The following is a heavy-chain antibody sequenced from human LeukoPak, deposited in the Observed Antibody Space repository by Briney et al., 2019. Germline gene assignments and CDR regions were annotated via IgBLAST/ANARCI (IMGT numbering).Heavy chain of an antibody. V-gene: IGHV3-21*01. Sequence: GGSPRLSCAASGVTFSNYAMSWVRQAPGKGLEWVASISSSSAYIYYADSVKGRFTISRDNAKNSLYLQMNSLRAEDTAVYYCARASGDTVDTTTMGSYWGQGTLVTVSS. CDR1: GVTFSNYA. CDR2: ISSSSAYI. J-gene: IGHJ4*02. D-gene: IGHD5-18*01. CDR3: ARASGDTVDTTTMGSY.